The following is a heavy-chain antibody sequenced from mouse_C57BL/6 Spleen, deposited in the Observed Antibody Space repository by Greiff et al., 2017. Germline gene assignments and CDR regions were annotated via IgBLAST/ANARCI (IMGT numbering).Heavy chain of an antibody. V-gene: IGHV1-54*01. D-gene: IGHD1-1*01. CDR1: GYAFTNYL. CDR2: INPGSGGT. J-gene: IGHJ2*01. Sequence: QVQLQQSGAELVRPGTSVKVSCKASGYAFTNYLIEWVKQRPGQGLEWIGVINPGSGGTNYNEKFKGKATLTADKSSSTAYMQLSSLTSEDSAVYFCARSYYYGSSYFDFDYWGQGTTLTVSS. CDR3: ARSYYYGSSYFDFDY.